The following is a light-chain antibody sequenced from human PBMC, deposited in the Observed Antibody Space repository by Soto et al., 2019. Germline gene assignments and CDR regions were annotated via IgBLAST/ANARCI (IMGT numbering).Light chain of an antibody. CDR2: GAS. Sequence: EIVITQSPATLSVSPGERATLSCRASQSVSSNLAWYQQKPGQAPRHLIYGASTRATGIPARFSGSGSGTEFNLTISSLQSEDLAVYYCQQYNNWQYSFGHGTKLEIK. CDR1: QSVSSN. V-gene: IGKV3-15*01. CDR3: QQYNNWQYS. J-gene: IGKJ2*01.